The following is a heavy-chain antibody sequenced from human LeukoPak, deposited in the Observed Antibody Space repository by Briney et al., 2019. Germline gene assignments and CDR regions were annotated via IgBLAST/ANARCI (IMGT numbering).Heavy chain of an antibody. J-gene: IGHJ4*02. D-gene: IGHD6-19*01. CDR2: IRGSGGNT. V-gene: IGHV3-23*01. Sequence: GGSLRLSCAASGFTFSSYAMSWVRQAPGKGLGWVSCIRGSGGNTYYTDSVKGRFTISRDNSKNTLYLQMNSLRAEDTAVYYCAKPPSTSAWFPFDYWGQGTLVTVSS. CDR3: AKPPSTSAWFPFDY. CDR1: GFTFSSYA.